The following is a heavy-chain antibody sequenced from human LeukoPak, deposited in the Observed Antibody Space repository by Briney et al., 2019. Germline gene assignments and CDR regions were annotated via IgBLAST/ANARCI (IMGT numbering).Heavy chain of an antibody. CDR2: IKPNSGGT. V-gene: IGHV1-2*02. Sequence: GASEKVSCKASGYTLTGYYMYWVRQAPLEGREWMGCIKPNSGGTNYAQKFQGRVTMTRDTSISTAYMELSRLRSDDTAVYYCARDRSEYGFIWGQRTMVTVSS. J-gene: IGHJ3*02. CDR3: ARDRSEYGFI. CDR1: GYTLTGYY. D-gene: IGHD6-6*01.